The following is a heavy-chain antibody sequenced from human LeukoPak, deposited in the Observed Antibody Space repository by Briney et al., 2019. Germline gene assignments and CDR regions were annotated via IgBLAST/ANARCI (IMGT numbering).Heavy chain of an antibody. V-gene: IGHV4-38-2*02. D-gene: IGHD2-21*02. CDR2: TYHGGTT. CDR3: ARGSGDWTYYFDY. Sequence: SETLSLTCTVSGYSISSGYLWGWIRQPPGKGLEWIGSTYHGGTTYSNPSLKSRVIISEDTSKNQFSLKLSSVTAADTAVYYCARGSGDWTYYFDYWGQGPLVTVSS. CDR1: GYSISSGYL. J-gene: IGHJ4*02.